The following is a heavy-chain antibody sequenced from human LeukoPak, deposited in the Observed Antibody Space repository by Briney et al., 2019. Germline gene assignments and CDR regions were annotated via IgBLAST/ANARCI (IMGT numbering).Heavy chain of an antibody. D-gene: IGHD4-17*01. V-gene: IGHV3-7*01. Sequence: GGSLRLSCAASGFTFSDYYMSWIRQAPGKGLEWGANIEHDGSDRFYVDSVKGRFTISRDNSENSLYLQMHSLRVEDTAMYFCARDRRPTIYGGLDSWGQGTVVTVSS. CDR3: ARDRRPTIYGGLDS. CDR1: GFTFSDYY. CDR2: IEHDGSDR. J-gene: IGHJ4*02.